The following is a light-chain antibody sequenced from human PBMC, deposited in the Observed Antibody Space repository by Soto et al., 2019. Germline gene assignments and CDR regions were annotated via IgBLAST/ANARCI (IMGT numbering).Light chain of an antibody. J-gene: IGKJ1*01. CDR2: GAS. Sequence: EIVLTQSPGTLSLSPGERASLSCRASQSVSSSYLAWYQQKPGQAPRLLIYGASSRATGIPDRFSGSGSGTDFTLTISRLEPEDFEVYYCQQYGNSPKTFGQGTKVDI. CDR1: QSVSSSY. CDR3: QQYGNSPKT. V-gene: IGKV3-20*01.